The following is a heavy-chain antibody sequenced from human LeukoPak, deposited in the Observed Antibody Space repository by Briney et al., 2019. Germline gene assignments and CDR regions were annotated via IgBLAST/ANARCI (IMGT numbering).Heavy chain of an antibody. CDR2: ISSSGSTI. CDR1: GFTFSDYY. V-gene: IGHV3-11*04. Sequence: GGSLRLSCAASGFTFSDYYMSWIRQAPGKGLEWVSYISSSGSTIYYADSVKGRFTISRDNAKNSLYLQMNSLRAEDTAVYYCASAIILWDPYYYYYGMDVWGQGTTVTVSS. D-gene: IGHD3-9*01. J-gene: IGHJ6*02. CDR3: ASAIILWDPYYYYYGMDV.